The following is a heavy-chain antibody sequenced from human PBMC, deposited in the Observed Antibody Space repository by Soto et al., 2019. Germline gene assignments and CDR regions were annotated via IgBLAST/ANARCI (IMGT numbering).Heavy chain of an antibody. J-gene: IGHJ6*02. Sequence: LSLTCTVSGGSIRSYYWSWIRQPAGKPLEWVGRIYTSGTTNYNPSLKSRITMSVDTSKNQFSLNLSSVTAADTAVYYCAREGASGFGMDVWGQGTTVTVSS. CDR1: GGSIRSYY. CDR2: IYTSGTT. D-gene: IGHD1-26*01. CDR3: AREGASGFGMDV. V-gene: IGHV4-4*07.